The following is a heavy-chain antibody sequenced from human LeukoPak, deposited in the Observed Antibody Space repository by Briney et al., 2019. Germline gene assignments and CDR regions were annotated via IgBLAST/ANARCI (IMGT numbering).Heavy chain of an antibody. CDR1: GFTFSTYW. V-gene: IGHV3-74*01. Sequence: GGSLRLSCAASGFTFSTYWMHWVRQAPGKGLVWVSRIKFDGSSTTYADSEKGRFTISRDNAKNTLYLQMNSLRAEDTAVYYCARGAEGHNYGEFDRCGRGTEVSVSS. CDR2: IKFDGSST. J-gene: IGHJ5*02. D-gene: IGHD5-18*01. CDR3: ARGAEGHNYGEFDR.